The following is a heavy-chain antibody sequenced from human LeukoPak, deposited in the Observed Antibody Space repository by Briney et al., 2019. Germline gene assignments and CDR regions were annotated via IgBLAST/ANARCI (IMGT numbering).Heavy chain of an antibody. CDR1: GFTFSDYY. V-gene: IGHV3-11*04. CDR3: ARDPMTTERYYYYYMDV. CDR2: ISSSGSTI. J-gene: IGHJ6*03. D-gene: IGHD4-11*01. Sequence: GGSLRLSCAPSGFTFSDYYMSWLRQAPGNGLEGVSYISSSGSTIYYADCVKGRFTISRDNAKNSLYLQMNSLRAEDTAVYYCARDPMTTERYYYYYMDVWGKGNTVTVSS.